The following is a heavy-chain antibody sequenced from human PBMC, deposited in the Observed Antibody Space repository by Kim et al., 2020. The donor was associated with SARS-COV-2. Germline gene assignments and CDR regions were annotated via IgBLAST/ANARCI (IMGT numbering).Heavy chain of an antibody. V-gene: IGHV3-30*01. CDR3: ARNDYGDYLDAFDI. Sequence: ADTGKGRFTISRDNSKNTLYLQMNSLRAEDTAVYYCARNDYGDYLDAFDIWGQGTMVTVSS. D-gene: IGHD4-17*01. J-gene: IGHJ3*02.